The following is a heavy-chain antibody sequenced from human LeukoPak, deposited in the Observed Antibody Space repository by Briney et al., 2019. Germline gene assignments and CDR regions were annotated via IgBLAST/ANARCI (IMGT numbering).Heavy chain of an antibody. Sequence: ASVKVSCKASGYTFTNFGISWVRQAPGQGLEWMGWISVYNGNTNYAQKVQDRVTMTTDTSTSTAYMELRSLRSDDTAVYYCARAGGWAREDYKADAFDIWGQGTTVTVSS. J-gene: IGHJ3*02. CDR1: GYTFTNFG. D-gene: IGHD6-19*01. CDR2: ISVYNGNT. CDR3: ARAGGWAREDYKADAFDI. V-gene: IGHV1-18*01.